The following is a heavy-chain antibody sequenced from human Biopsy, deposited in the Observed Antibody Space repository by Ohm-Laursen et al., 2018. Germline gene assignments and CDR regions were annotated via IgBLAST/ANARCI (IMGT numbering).Heavy chain of an antibody. CDR3: ARGYSRRVSIFEASIYWFDT. CDR1: GYSFSTYD. J-gene: IGHJ5*02. Sequence: ASVKVSCKASGYSFSTYDVNWVRQARGQGLEWMGWMIPSSGKTGYAQRFQGRVTLTMNTSISTAYMELSGLRSEDKAVYFCARGYSRRVSIFEASIYWFDTWGQGTLVTVSS. D-gene: IGHD6-6*01. V-gene: IGHV1-8*01. CDR2: MIPSSGKT.